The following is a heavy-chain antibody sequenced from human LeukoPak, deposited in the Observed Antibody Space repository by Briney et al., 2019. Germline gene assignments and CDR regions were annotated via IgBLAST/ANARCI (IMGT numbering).Heavy chain of an antibody. Sequence: GGSLRLSCAASGFTFSSYAMSWVRQAPGKGLEWVSAISGSGGSTYYADSVKGRFTISRDNSKSTLYLQMNSLRAEDTGVYYCAKDQVSNYYDSSRYYAFDYWGQGTLVTVSS. J-gene: IGHJ4*02. CDR3: AKDQVSNYYDSSRYYAFDY. D-gene: IGHD3-22*01. CDR1: GFTFSSYA. V-gene: IGHV3-23*01. CDR2: ISGSGGST.